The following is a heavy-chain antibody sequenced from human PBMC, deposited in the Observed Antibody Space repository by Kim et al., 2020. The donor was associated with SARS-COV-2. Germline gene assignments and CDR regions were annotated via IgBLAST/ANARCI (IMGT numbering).Heavy chain of an antibody. V-gene: IGHV3-23*01. CDR3: AKRGYGVY. Sequence: GGSTYYADSVKGRFTISRDNSKNTLYLQMNSLRAEDTAVYYCAKRGYGVYWGQGTLVTVSS. D-gene: IGHD2-8*01. CDR2: GGST. J-gene: IGHJ4*02.